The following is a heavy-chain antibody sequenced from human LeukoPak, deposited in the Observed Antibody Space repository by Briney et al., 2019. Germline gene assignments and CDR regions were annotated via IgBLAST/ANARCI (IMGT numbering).Heavy chain of an antibody. CDR2: IYINGNT. J-gene: IGHJ3*02. CDR3: ARERGNLRGDAFDI. V-gene: IGHV4-4*07. D-gene: IGHD1-26*01. CDR1: GGSVSSYF. Sequence: SETLSLTCTVSGGSVSSYFWSWIRQPAGKGLEWIGRIYINGNTNYNPSLKSRVTMSVDTSGKQFSLKLISVTAADTAVYYCARERGNLRGDAFDIWGQGTKVTVSS.